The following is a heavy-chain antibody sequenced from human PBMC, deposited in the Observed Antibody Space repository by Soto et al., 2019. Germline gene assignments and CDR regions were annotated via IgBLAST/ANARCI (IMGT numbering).Heavy chain of an antibody. CDR3: ARAPSGSGFDY. V-gene: IGHV4-30-2*01. Sequence: TLSLTCAVSGGSISSGGYSWSWIRQPPGKGLEWIGYIYHSGSTYYNPSLKSRVTISVDRSKNQFSLNLSSVTAADTAVYYCARAPSGSGFDYWGQGTLVTVSS. CDR2: IYHSGST. CDR1: GGSISSGGYS. J-gene: IGHJ4*02.